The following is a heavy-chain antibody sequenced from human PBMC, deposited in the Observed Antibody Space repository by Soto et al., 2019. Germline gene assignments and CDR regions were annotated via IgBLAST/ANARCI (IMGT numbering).Heavy chain of an antibody. CDR2: INSDGSST. D-gene: IGHD3-16*01. Sequence: PGGSLRLSCAASGFTFSSYWMHWVRQAPGKWLVWVSRINSDGSSTSYADSVKGRFTISRDNAKNTLYLQMNSLRAEDTAVYYCARVPYYDYVWGSYGAFDIWGQGTMVTVSS. V-gene: IGHV3-74*01. J-gene: IGHJ3*02. CDR1: GFTFSSYW. CDR3: ARVPYYDYVWGSYGAFDI.